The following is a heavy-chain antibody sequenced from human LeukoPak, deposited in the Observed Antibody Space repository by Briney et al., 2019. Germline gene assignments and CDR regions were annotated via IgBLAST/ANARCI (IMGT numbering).Heavy chain of an antibody. V-gene: IGHV4-4*07. Sequence: PSETLSLTCTVSGGSISSYYWSWIRQPAGKGLEWIGHIYTSGNTTHNPSLKSRVTMSVDTSKNQFSLKLSSVTAADTAVYYCARSNSGLRYYYYGMDVWGQGTTVTVSS. J-gene: IGHJ6*02. CDR3: ARSNSGLRYYYYGMDV. CDR1: GGSISSYY. D-gene: IGHD1-1*01. CDR2: IYTSGNT.